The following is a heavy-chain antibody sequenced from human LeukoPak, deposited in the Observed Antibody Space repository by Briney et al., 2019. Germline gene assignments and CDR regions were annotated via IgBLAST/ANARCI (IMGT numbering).Heavy chain of an antibody. D-gene: IGHD3-10*01. CDR2: ISYDGSNK. Sequence: GRSLRLSCAASGFTFSSYAMHWVRQAPGKRLEWVAVISYDGSNKYYADSVKGRFTISRDNSKNTLYLQMNSLRAEDTAVYYCARVWFGDFVVDYWGQGTLVTVSS. J-gene: IGHJ4*02. V-gene: IGHV3-30*04. CDR3: ARVWFGDFVVDY. CDR1: GFTFSSYA.